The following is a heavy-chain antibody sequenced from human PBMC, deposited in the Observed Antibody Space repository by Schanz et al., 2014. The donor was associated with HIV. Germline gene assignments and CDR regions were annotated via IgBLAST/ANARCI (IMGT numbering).Heavy chain of an antibody. J-gene: IGHJ4*02. V-gene: IGHV3-23*01. D-gene: IGHD3-22*01. CDR3: AKPEYDSSGNSQSHFDY. CDR1: GFTFTNHA. CDR2: VIGSGVRT. Sequence: EVQLLESGGGLAQPGGSLTLSCAASGFTFTNHALSWVRQAPGRGLEWVSTVIGSGVRTIYADSVKGRFTISRDNSKNTLYLQMNSLRAEDTAVYYCAKPEYDSSGNSQSHFDYWGQGTLVTVSS.